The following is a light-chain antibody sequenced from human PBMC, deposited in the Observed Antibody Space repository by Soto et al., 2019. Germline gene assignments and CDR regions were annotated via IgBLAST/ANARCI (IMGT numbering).Light chain of an antibody. CDR3: SSYSGNDHFV. V-gene: IGLV2-8*01. J-gene: IGLJ2*01. Sequence: QSALTQPPSASGSPGQSVTISCTGTSSDVGGYDYVSWYQQYPGKAPKLILYEVTKRPSGVPHRFSGSKSGNTASLTVSGLQAEDEADYYCSSYSGNDHFVFGGGTKVTVL. CDR1: SSDVGGYDY. CDR2: EVT.